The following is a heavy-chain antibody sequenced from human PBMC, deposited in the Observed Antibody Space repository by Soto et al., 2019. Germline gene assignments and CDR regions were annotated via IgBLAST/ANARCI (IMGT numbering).Heavy chain of an antibody. CDR3: AEGPTTWGYSYAKNYYYGMDV. Sequence: SVKVSCKASGCTFSSYAISCVRQAPGQVLEWMGGIIPIFGTANYAQKFQGRVTITADESTSTAYMELSSLRSEDTAVYYCAEGPTTWGYSYAKNYYYGMDVWGQGTTVTVSS. V-gene: IGHV1-69*13. CDR1: GCTFSSYA. CDR2: IIPIFGTA. D-gene: IGHD5-18*01. J-gene: IGHJ6*02.